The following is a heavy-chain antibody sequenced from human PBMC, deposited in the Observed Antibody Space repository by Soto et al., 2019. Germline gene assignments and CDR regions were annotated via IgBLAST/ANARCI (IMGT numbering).Heavy chain of an antibody. V-gene: IGHV3-23*01. D-gene: IGHD6-13*01. Sequence: EVHLLESGGALEHPGGSLRLSCAASGFAFSTYAMNWVRQAPGKGLEWVSVISGIGGSSYYAASVKGRFTISRDNSKNTLFLQMNGLRAEDTAVYYCAKVTKRAAAGRYEYYKYGLDVWGQGTTVTVSS. CDR1: GFAFSTYA. CDR3: AKVTKRAAAGRYEYYKYGLDV. J-gene: IGHJ6*02. CDR2: ISGIGGSS.